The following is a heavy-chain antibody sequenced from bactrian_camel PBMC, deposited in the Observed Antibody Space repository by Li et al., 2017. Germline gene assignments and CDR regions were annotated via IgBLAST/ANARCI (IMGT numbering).Heavy chain of an antibody. CDR3: TAEEHYDYCSGSQPYDYNY. J-gene: IGHJ4*01. Sequence: HVQLVESGGGLVQPGGSLRLSCAAASGYTFRGYCMGWFRQAPGVEREAVAHVDTDGSTRYLDSVKGRFTISLDNAKNTLYLQMNSLKPEDTAMYYCTAEEHYDYCSGSQPYDYNYWGQGTQVTVS. V-gene: IGHV3S53*01. D-gene: IGHD3*01. CDR1: GYTFRGYC. CDR2: VDTDGST.